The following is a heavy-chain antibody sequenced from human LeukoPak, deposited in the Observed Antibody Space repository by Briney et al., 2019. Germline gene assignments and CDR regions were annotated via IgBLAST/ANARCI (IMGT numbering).Heavy chain of an antibody. J-gene: IGHJ3*02. D-gene: IGHD3-3*01. CDR1: GYTFTSYD. V-gene: IGHV1-8*03. Sequence: ASVKVSCKASGYTFTSYDINWVRQATGQGLEWMGWMNPNSGNTGYAQKFQGRVTITRNTSISTAYMELSSLRSEDTAVYYCARGATYYDFWSGYSRAFDIWGQGTMVTVSS. CDR2: MNPNSGNT. CDR3: ARGATYYDFWSGYSRAFDI.